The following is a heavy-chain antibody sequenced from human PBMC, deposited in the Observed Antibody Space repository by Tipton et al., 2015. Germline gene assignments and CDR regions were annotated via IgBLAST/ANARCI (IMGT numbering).Heavy chain of an antibody. V-gene: IGHV4-59*12. D-gene: IGHD2-15*01. CDR1: GGSISSDY. Sequence: TLSLTCTVSGGSISSDYWSWVRQPPGKGLEWLGYIYHTGSTNYNPSLKSRVTISLDRSKNQFFLTLTSVTAADTAMYYCARDAGIVAAPSRYFQYWGQGTLVTVSS. J-gene: IGHJ1*01. CDR2: IYHTGST. CDR3: ARDAGIVAAPSRYFQY.